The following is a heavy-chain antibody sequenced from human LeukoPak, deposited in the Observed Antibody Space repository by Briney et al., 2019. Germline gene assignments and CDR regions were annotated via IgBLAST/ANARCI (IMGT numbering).Heavy chain of an antibody. CDR2: IYYSGST. V-gene: IGHV4-39*07. J-gene: IGHJ5*02. D-gene: IGHD5-12*01. CDR1: GGSISSSSYY. Sequence: SETLSLTCTVSGGSISSSSYYWGWIRQPPGKGLEWIGSIYYSGSTYYNPSLKSRVTISVDTSKNQFSLKLSSVTAADTAVYYCAREGRTYSGYDLEHNWFDPWGQGTLVTVSS. CDR3: AREGRTYSGYDLEHNWFDP.